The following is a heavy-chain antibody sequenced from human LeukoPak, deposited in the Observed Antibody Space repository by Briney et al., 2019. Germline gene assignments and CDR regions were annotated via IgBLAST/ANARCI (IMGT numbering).Heavy chain of an antibody. CDR2: IWYDGSNK. CDR3: AKEYCSSTSCYAFDI. J-gene: IGHJ3*02. CDR1: GFTFSDYY. D-gene: IGHD2-2*01. Sequence: GGSLRLSCAASGFTFSDYYMSWIRQAPGKGLEWVAVIWYDGSNKYYADSVKGRFTISRDNSKNTLYLQMNSLRAEDTAVYYCAKEYCSSTSCYAFDIWGQGTMVTVSS. V-gene: IGHV3-33*06.